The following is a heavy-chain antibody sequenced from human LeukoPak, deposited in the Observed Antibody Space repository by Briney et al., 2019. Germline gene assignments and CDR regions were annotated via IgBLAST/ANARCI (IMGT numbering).Heavy chain of an antibody. CDR3: ARGRIEVRGVIWFDP. CDR1: GFTVSSNY. J-gene: IGHJ5*02. D-gene: IGHD3-10*01. Sequence: GGSLRLSCAASGFTVSSNYMSWVRQAPGKGLEWVSVIYSGGSTYYADSVKGRFTISRDNSKNTLYLQMNSLRAEDTAVYYCARGRIEVRGVIWFDPWGQGTLVTVSS. CDR2: IYSGGST. V-gene: IGHV3-66*01.